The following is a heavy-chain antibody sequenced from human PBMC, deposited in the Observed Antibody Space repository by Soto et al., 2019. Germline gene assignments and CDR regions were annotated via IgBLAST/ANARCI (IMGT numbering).Heavy chain of an antibody. CDR1: GGSISSGGYY. CDR2: IYYSGST. D-gene: IGHD6-6*01. CDR3: ARDRFGSSSLAFDI. V-gene: IGHV4-31*03. Sequence: SETLSLTCTVSGGSISSGGYYWSWIRQHPGKGLEWIGYIYYSGSTYYNPSLKSRVTISVDTSKNQFSLKLSSVTAADTAVYYCARDRFGSSSLAFDIWGQGTMVTVSS. J-gene: IGHJ3*02.